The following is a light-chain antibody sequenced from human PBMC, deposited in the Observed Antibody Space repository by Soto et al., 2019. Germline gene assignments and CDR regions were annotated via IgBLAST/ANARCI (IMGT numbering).Light chain of an antibody. CDR1: QSVSDTH. CDR3: QQYNTWPPIT. CDR2: DAS. J-gene: IGKJ5*01. Sequence: EIGFTQFPGALPLSPGESATLFCRASQSVSDTHVAWYQQRPGQAPRLLIYDASRRDIGVPDRFSGSGSGTDFTLTISSLQSEDFAVYYCQQYNTWPPITFGQGTLLEIK. V-gene: IGKV3-20*01.